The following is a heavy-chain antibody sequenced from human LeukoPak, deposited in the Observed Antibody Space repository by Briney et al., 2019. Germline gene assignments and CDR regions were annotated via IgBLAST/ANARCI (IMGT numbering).Heavy chain of an antibody. CDR1: GDSVTGYY. CDR3: VIGVGWQPDY. J-gene: IGHJ4*02. D-gene: IGHD2-15*01. CDR2: IYKIGTT. Sequence: PSETLSLTCTVFGDSVTGYYLNWVWQPPGKGLEWIGHIYKIGTTNYNPSLKSRLTISADTSKNQFSLKLRSVTAADTAVYYCVIGVGWQPDYWGQGALVTVSS. V-gene: IGHV4-59*02.